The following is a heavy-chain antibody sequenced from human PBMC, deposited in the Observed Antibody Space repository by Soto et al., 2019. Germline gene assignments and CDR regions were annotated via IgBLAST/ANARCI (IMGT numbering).Heavy chain of an antibody. CDR1: GFTFSSYA. J-gene: IGHJ3*02. D-gene: IGHD2-15*01. CDR2: ISGSGGST. CDR3: AKDPPKERSRLLPGGAFDI. Sequence: PGGSLRLSCAASGFTFSSYAMSWVRQAPGKGLEWVSAISGSGGSTYYADSVKGRFTISRDNSKNTLYLQMNSLRAEDTAVYYCAKDPPKERSRLLPGGAFDIWGQGTMVTVSS. V-gene: IGHV3-23*01.